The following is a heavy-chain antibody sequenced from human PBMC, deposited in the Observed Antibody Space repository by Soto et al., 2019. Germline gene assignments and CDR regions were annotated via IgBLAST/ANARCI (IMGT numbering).Heavy chain of an antibody. CDR2: ISYDGSDK. D-gene: IGHD3-3*01. CDR3: ARDSVWTGRSDY. V-gene: IGHV3-30-3*01. J-gene: IGHJ4*02. CDR1: IFTFSIYG. Sequence: QVQLVESGGGVVQPGRSLRLSCAASIFTFSIYGMHWVRQAPGKGLAWVAVISYDGSDKYYADSVKGRFTISRDNSRNTLYLQMNSLRAEDTAVYYCARDSVWTGRSDYWGQGTLVTVSS.